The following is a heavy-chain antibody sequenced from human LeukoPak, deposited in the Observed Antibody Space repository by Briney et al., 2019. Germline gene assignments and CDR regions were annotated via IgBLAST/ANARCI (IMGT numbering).Heavy chain of an antibody. D-gene: IGHD3-10*01. CDR3: ARDSPRVYYGSGSYYNALGY. V-gene: IGHV1-46*01. CDR2: INPSGGST. J-gene: IGHJ4*02. CDR1: GYTFTSYY. Sequence: GASVKVSCKASGYTFTSYYMHWVRQAPGQGLEWMGIINPSGGSTSYAQKFQGRVTMTRDTSTSTVYMELSSLRSEGTTVYYCARDSPRVYYGSGSYYNALGYCGQGTLVTVSS.